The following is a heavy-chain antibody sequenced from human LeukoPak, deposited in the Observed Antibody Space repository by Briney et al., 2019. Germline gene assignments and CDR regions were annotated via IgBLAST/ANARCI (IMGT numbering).Heavy chain of an antibody. V-gene: IGHV1-69*05. Sequence: ASVKVSCKASGGTFSSYAISWVRQAPGQGLEWMGGIIPNFGTANYAQKFQGRVTITTDESTSTAYMELSSLRSEDTAVYYCARGYTQYYYYYYMDVWGKGTTVTVSS. CDR2: IIPNFGTA. CDR1: GGTFSSYA. D-gene: IGHD2-2*02. CDR3: ARGYTQYYYYYYMDV. J-gene: IGHJ6*03.